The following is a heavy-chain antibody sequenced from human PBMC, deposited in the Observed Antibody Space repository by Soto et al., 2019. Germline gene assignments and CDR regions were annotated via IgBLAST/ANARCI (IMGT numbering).Heavy chain of an antibody. CDR1: GYTFTGYY. V-gene: IGHV1-2*04. D-gene: IGHD3-10*01. CDR2: INPNSGGT. Sequence: GASVKVSCKASGYTFTGYYMHWVRQAPGQGLEWMGWINPNSGGTNYAQKFQGWVTMTGDTSISTAYMELSRLRSDDTAVYYCARDGLWFGERGAYYYGMDVWGQGTTVTDSS. CDR3: ARDGLWFGERGAYYYGMDV. J-gene: IGHJ6*02.